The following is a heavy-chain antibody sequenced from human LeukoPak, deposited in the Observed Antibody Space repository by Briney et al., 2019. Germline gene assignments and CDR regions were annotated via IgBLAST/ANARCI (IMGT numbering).Heavy chain of an antibody. V-gene: IGHV3-9*03. CDR3: AKDRIAAAGDAFDI. J-gene: IGHJ3*02. CDR1: GFTFDDYA. D-gene: IGHD6-13*01. CDR2: ISWNSGSI. Sequence: GRSLRLSCAASGFTFDDYAMHWVQQAPGKGLEWVSGISWNSGSIGYADSVKGLFTISRDNAKNSLYLQMNSLRAEDMALYYCAKDRIAAAGDAFDIWGQGTMVTVSS.